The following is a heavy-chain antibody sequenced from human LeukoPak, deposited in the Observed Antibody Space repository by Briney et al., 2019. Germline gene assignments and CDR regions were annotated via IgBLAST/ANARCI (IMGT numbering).Heavy chain of an antibody. V-gene: IGHV3-23*01. CDR3: ARRSGIAVAGAFDY. Sequence: GGTLRLSCAASGFTFSSHGMNWVRQAPGKGLEWVSGISGSGDSTYYADSVKGRFTISRDNSKNTLYLQMNSLRAEDTAVYYCARRSGIAVAGAFDYWGQGTLVTVSS. CDR1: GFTFSSHG. CDR2: ISGSGDST. D-gene: IGHD6-19*01. J-gene: IGHJ4*02.